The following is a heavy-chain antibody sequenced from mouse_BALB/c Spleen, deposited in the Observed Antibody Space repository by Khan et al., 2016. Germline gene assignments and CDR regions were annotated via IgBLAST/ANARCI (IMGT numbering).Heavy chain of an antibody. D-gene: IGHD1-1*01. Sequence: QIQLVQSGPELKKPGETVKISCKASGYTFTKYGMNWVKQAPGKGLKWMGWIHTNTAAPTSAEEFKGRFAFSLETSASTAYLRINNLKNEDTATYFCAEEYYGSNWFAYWGQGTLVTVSA. CDR3: AEEYYGSNWFAY. J-gene: IGHJ3*01. V-gene: IGHV9-3*02. CDR1: GYTFTKYG. CDR2: IHTNTAAP.